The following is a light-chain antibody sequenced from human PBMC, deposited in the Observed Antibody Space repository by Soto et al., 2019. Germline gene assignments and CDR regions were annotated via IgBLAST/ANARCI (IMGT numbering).Light chain of an antibody. J-gene: IGLJ3*02. CDR1: SSDVGAYNY. V-gene: IGLV2-14*03. CDR3: SSYTTSSTVV. Sequence: QSVLTQPASVSGSPGQSITIPCTGTSSDVGAYNYVSWYQQHPGNAPKLLIFDVINRPSGVSNRFSGSKSDNTASLTISGLQAEDEADYYCSSYTTSSTVVFGGGTKLTVL. CDR2: DVI.